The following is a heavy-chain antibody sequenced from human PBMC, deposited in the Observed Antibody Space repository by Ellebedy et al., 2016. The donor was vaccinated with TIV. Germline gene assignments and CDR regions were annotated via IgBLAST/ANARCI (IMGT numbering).Heavy chain of an antibody. CDR3: ARGGYVYYGMDV. J-gene: IGHJ6*02. V-gene: IGHV1-69*04. CDR1: GGTFSSYA. D-gene: IGHD6-25*01. CDR2: IIPILGIA. Sequence: AASVKVSCKASGGTFSSYAISWVRQAPGQGLEWMGRIIPILGIANYAQKFQGRVTITADKSTSTAYMELSSLRSEDTAVYYCARGGYVYYGMDVWGQGTTVTVSS.